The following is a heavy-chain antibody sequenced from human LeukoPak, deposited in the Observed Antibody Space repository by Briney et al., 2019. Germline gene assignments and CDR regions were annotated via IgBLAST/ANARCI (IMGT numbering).Heavy chain of an antibody. D-gene: IGHD3-16*01. CDR2: ISYDGSNK. J-gene: IGHJ5*02. CDR1: GFTFSSYA. Sequence: GGSLRLSCAASGFTFSSYAMHWVRQAPGKGLEWVAVISYDGSNKYYADSVKGRFTISRDNSKNTLYLQMNSLRAEDTAVYYCARDGMWSSGGMITFGGLSNWFDPWGQGTLVTVSS. CDR3: ARDGMWSSGGMITFGGLSNWFDP. V-gene: IGHV3-30*04.